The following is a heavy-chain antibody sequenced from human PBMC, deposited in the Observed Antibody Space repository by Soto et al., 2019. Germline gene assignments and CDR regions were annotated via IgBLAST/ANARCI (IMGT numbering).Heavy chain of an antibody. CDR1: GDTFNFYG. CDR2: ISGFNGNT. Sequence: GASLKVSCKASGDTFNFYGITGVLQATGQGLEWMGWISGFNGNTNYAADLQGRVTMTTDTSTSTAYMELRGLRSDDTAVYYCARIGVSSGHESPDFDSWGQGTLVTVSS. J-gene: IGHJ4*02. V-gene: IGHV1-18*01. D-gene: IGHD3-16*01. CDR3: ARIGVSSGHESPDFDS.